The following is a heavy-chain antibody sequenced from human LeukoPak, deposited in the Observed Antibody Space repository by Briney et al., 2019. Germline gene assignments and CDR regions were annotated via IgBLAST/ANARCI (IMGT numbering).Heavy chain of an antibody. CDR2: ISGSGGST. V-gene: IGHV3-23*01. J-gene: IGHJ4*02. D-gene: IGHD5-24*01. CDR3: ATGGWRQLGAGYFDY. Sequence: AGGSLRLSCAASGFAFSSYAMSWVRQAPGKGLEWVSDISGSGGSTYYADSVKGRFTISRDNSKNTLYLQMNSLRAEDTAVYYCATGGWRQLGAGYFDYWGQGTLVTVSS. CDR1: GFAFSSYA.